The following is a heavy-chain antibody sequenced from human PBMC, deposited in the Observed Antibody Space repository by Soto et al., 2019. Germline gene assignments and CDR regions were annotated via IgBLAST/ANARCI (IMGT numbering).Heavy chain of an antibody. V-gene: IGHV1-18*01. J-gene: IGHJ4*02. CDR3: ASGRPSSSWYPRLDY. CDR2: ISAYNGNT. Sequence: ASVKVSCKASGYTFTSYGISWVRQAPGQGLEWMGWISAYNGNTNYEQKLQGRVTMTTDTSTSTAYMELRSLRSDDTAVYYCASGRPSSSWYPRLDYWGQGTLVTVSS. CDR1: GYTFTSYG. D-gene: IGHD6-13*01.